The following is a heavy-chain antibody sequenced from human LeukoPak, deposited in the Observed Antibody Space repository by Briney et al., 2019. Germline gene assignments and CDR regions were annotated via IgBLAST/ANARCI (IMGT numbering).Heavy chain of an antibody. Sequence: GGSLRLSCAASGFTFSNTAMSWVRQAPGKGLEWLSIISGSGLNAYYADSVKGRFTISRDNSKSTLFLQMNSLRAEDTALYYCVKRTMAGVLERRTYYFDYWGQGSLVTVSS. CDR3: VKRTMAGVLERRTYYFDY. CDR2: ISGSGLNA. D-gene: IGHD2-2*01. J-gene: IGHJ4*02. CDR1: GFTFSNTA. V-gene: IGHV3-23*01.